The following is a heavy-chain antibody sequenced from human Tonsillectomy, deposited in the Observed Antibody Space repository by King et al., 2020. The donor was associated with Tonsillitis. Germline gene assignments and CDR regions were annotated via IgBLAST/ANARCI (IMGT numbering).Heavy chain of an antibody. V-gene: IGHV4-59*13. J-gene: IGHJ3*02. CDR2: IYYSGST. D-gene: IGHD3-10*01. Sequence: QLQESGPGLVKPSETLSLTCTVSGGSISSYYWSWIRQPPGRGLEGIGYIYYSGSTNYNPSLKSRVTISVDTAKNQFSLKPSSVTAADTAVYYFARVKFRGVTTDAFDIWGQGTMVTVSS. CDR1: GGSISSYY. CDR3: ARVKFRGVTTDAFDI.